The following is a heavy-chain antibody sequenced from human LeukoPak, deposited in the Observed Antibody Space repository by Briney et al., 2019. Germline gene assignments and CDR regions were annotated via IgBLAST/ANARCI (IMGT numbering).Heavy chain of an antibody. CDR2: ISHDGSES. CDR1: GFTFSSHA. V-gene: IGHV3-30-3*01. J-gene: IGHJ4*02. D-gene: IGHD1-26*01. CDR3: ARDWGQRGVGATLAN. Sequence: QPGGSLRLSCAASGFTFSSHAMVWVRQAPGKGLEWVSFISHDGSESFHTESVKGRFTISRDNFKNTVDLQVSGLKEEDTAVYYCARDWGQRGVGATLANWGQGTLVIVSS.